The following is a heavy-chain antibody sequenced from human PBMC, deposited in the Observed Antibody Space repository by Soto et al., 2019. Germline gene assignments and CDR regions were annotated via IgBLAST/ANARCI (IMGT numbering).Heavy chain of an antibody. J-gene: IGHJ5*02. Sequence: SETLSLTCAVYGGSFSGYYWSWIRQPPGKGLEWIGEINHSGSTNYNPSLKSRVTISVDTSKNQFSLKLSSVTAADTAVYYCARGQPGRPDVNIVVVPAAMPPRPTRWFDPWGQGTLVTVSS. CDR3: ARGQPGRPDVNIVVVPAAMPPRPTRWFDP. V-gene: IGHV4-34*01. CDR2: INHSGST. CDR1: GGSFSGYY. D-gene: IGHD2-2*01.